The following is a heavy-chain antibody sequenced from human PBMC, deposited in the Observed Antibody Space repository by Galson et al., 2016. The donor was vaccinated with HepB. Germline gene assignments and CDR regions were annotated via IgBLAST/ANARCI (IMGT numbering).Heavy chain of an antibody. V-gene: IGHV1-18*01. J-gene: IGHJ4*02. CDR2: IYAGNGHT. Sequence: SVKVSCKASGYTFTSYGISWVRQAPGRGLEWVGWIYAGNGHTNYAQNLQGRVTVTMDTSATTAYMELRSLTSDDPAVYYCARDIAYNVDYWGQGTLVTVSS. D-gene: IGHD1-14*01. CDR3: ARDIAYNVDY. CDR1: GYTFTSYG.